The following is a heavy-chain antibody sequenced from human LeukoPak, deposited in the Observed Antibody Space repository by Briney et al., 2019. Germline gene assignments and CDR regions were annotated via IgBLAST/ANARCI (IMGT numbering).Heavy chain of an antibody. CDR3: ASFYGSGSYIPIGVDYYYYYYMDV. CDR2: IIPILGIA. D-gene: IGHD3-10*01. J-gene: IGHJ6*03. CDR1: GYTFTSYD. Sequence: SVKVSCKASGYTFTSYDINWVRQAPGQGLEWMGRIIPILGIANYAQKFQGRVTITADKSTSTAYMELSSLRSEDTAVYYCASFYGSGSYIPIGVDYYYYYYMDVWGKGTTVTVSS. V-gene: IGHV1-69*04.